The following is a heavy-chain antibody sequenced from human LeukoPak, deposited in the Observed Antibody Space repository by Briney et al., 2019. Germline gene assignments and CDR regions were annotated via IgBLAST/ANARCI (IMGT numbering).Heavy chain of an antibody. V-gene: IGHV3-15*01. D-gene: IGHD5-18*01. J-gene: IGHJ4*02. CDR2: IKSKTDGGTT. CDR1: GFTFSNAW. Sequence: GGSLRLSCAASGFTFSNAWMSWVRQAPGKGLEWVGRIKSKTDGGTTDYAAPVKGRFTISRDDSKNTLCLQMNSLKTEDTAVYYCTTGTWIQLWLPDYWGQGTLVTVSS. CDR3: TTGTWIQLWLPDY.